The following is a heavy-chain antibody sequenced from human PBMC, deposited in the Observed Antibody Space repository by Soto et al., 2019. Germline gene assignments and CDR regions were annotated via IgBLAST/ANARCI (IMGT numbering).Heavy chain of an antibody. CDR1: GYNFTSYW. V-gene: IGHV5-51*01. J-gene: IGHJ6*02. D-gene: IGHD6-19*01. CDR3: ARLSRGWYSDYYYYYGMDV. Sequence: GESLKISSKGSGYNFTSYWIGWVRQMPGKGLEWMGIIYLGDSDTRYSPSFQGRVTISADKSINTAYLQWSSLKASDTAMYYCARLSRGWYSDYYYYYGMDVWGQGTTVTVSS. CDR2: IYLGDSDT.